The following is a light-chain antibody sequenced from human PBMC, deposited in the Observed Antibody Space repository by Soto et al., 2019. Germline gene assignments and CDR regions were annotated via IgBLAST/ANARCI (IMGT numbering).Light chain of an antibody. CDR3: GTWDSSLSASV. J-gene: IGLJ1*01. V-gene: IGLV1-51*01. Sequence: QSVLTQPPSVSAAPGQKVTISCSGSSSNIGNNYVSWYQQLPGTAPKLLIYDNNKRPSGIPDRFSDSKSGTSATLGITGLXTGDEADYYCGTWDSSLSASVFGTGTKVTVL. CDR1: SSNIGNNY. CDR2: DNN.